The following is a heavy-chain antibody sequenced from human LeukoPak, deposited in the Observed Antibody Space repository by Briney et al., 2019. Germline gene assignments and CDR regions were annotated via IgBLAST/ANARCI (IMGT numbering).Heavy chain of an antibody. CDR3: AKGKSQYAAAAGFDY. V-gene: IGHV4-4*07. CDR1: GGSISSYY. D-gene: IGHD6-13*01. Sequence: SETLSLTCTVSGGSISSYYWSWIRQPAGKGLEWIGRIYTSGSTNYNPSLKSRVTMSVDTSKNQFSLKLSSVTAADTAVYYCAKGKSQYAAAAGFDYWGQGTLVTVSS. J-gene: IGHJ4*02. CDR2: IYTSGST.